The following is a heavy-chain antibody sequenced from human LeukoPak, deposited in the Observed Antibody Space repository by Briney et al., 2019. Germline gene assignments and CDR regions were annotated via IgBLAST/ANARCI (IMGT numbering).Heavy chain of an antibody. CDR2: IGADNGHT. CDR1: GHTFMNYG. D-gene: IGHD1-26*01. V-gene: IGHV1-18*01. Sequence: ASVKVSCKASGHTFMNYGISWVRQAPGQGLEWMGWIGADNGHTNYAQKLQGRVTMTTVTSATTAYMELRTLRSDDTAVYYCARDDGSYHPPYYYYYMDVWGKGTTVTVSS. CDR3: ARDDGSYHPPYYYYYMDV. J-gene: IGHJ6*03.